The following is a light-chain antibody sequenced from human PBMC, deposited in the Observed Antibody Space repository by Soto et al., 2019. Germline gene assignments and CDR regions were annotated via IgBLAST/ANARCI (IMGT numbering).Light chain of an antibody. V-gene: IGLV2-14*03. CDR1: SSDVGGYNY. CDR2: DVI. Sequence: QSALTQPASVSGSPGQSITISCTGTSSDVGGYNYVSWYQQHPGKAPKLMIYDVIHRPSGVSNRFSGSKSGNSASLTISGLQAEDEADYYCSSYTSSSTYVVFGGGTKVTVL. CDR3: SSYTSSSTYVV. J-gene: IGLJ2*01.